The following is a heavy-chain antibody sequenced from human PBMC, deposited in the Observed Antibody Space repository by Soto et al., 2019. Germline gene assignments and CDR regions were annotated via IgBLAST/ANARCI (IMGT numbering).Heavy chain of an antibody. CDR2: IYYSRST. J-gene: IGHJ6*02. V-gene: IGHV4-59*08. CDR1: GGSISSYY. D-gene: IGHD3-9*01. Sequence: SETLSLTCTVSGGSISSYYWSWIRQPPGKGLEWIGYIYYSRSTNYNPSLKSRVTISADTSKNQFSLKLSSVTAADTAVYYCARHFNPPLYDILTGYYFYYYYGMDVWGQGTTVTVSS. CDR3: ARHFNPPLYDILTGYYFYYYYGMDV.